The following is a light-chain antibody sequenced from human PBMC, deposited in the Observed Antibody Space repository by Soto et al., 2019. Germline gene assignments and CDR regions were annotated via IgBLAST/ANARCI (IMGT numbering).Light chain of an antibody. Sequence: EIVLTQSPGTLSLSPGESATLSCRASQSVSSSSLAWYQQKPGQAPRLLICDASNRATGIPARFSGSGSGTDFTLTISSLEPEDFAVYYCQQRSNWPPWTFGQGTKVDIK. V-gene: IGKV3D-20*02. CDR2: DAS. J-gene: IGKJ1*01. CDR3: QQRSNWPPWT. CDR1: QSVSSSS.